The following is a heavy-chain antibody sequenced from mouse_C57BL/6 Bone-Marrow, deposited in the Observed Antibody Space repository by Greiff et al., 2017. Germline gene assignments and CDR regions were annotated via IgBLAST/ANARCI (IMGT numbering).Heavy chain of an antibody. V-gene: IGHV14-2*01. J-gene: IGHJ2*01. CDR2: LDPEDGAT. D-gene: IGHD4-1*02. CDR1: GFNIKDYY. CDR3: AQLGQGDFDY. Sequence: EVQLQQSGAELVKPGASVKLSCTASGFNIKDYYMHWVKQRTEQGLEWIGRLDPEDGATKYAPKFQGKATITADTASNTAYLHLSSLTSEDTAVYYCAQLGQGDFDYWGQGTTLTVSS.